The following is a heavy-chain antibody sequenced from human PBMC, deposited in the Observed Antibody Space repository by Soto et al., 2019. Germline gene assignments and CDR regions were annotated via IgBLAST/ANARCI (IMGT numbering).Heavy chain of an antibody. V-gene: IGHV4-59*01. CDR2: IYYSGST. Sequence: SETLSLICTVSGGSISSYYWSWIRQPPGKGLEWIGYIYYSGSTNYNPSLKSRVTISVDTSKNQFSLKLSSVTAADTAVYYCARSTRAKNFDYWGQGTLVTVSS. CDR3: ARSTRAKNFDY. CDR1: GGSISSYY. D-gene: IGHD1-1*01. J-gene: IGHJ4*02.